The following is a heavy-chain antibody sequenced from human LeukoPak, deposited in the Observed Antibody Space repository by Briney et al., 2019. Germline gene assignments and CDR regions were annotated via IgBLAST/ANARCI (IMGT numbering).Heavy chain of an antibody. CDR2: INPNTGAT. J-gene: IGHJ3*02. CDR1: GYTFTGYY. V-gene: IGHV1-2*02. CDR3: ARDLPKTGYVGAFDI. Sequence: ASVKVSCKASGYTFTGYYMHWVRQAPGQGLEWMGWINPNTGATNYAQNFQGRVTMTRDTSISTAYMELSRLRSDDTAVYYCARDLPKTGYVGAFDIWGQGTMVTVSS. D-gene: IGHD5-12*01.